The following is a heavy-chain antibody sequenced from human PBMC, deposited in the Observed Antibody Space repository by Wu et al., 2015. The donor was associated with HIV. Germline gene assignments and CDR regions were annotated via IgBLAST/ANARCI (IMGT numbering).Heavy chain of an antibody. CDR2: INPSGDST. J-gene: IGHJ4*02. CDR3: GRDEGGNYPGAFDY. Sequence: QVQLVQSGAEVRKPGASVKVSCKASGYTFTQTYLHWVRQAPGQGLEWLGIINPSGDSTNYAQKFQGRVTMTRDTSTSTVYMELSSLKSEDTAVYYCGRDEGGNYPGAFDYWGQGTLVTVSS. CDR1: GYTFTQTY. V-gene: IGHV1-46*03. D-gene: IGHD1-26*01.